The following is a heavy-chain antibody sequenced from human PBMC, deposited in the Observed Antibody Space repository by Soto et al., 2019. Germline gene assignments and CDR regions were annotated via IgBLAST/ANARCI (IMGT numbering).Heavy chain of an antibody. D-gene: IGHD3-9*01. Sequence: ASVKVSCKASGYTFTSYYMHWVRQAPGQGLEWMGIINPSGGSTSYAQKFQGRVTMTRDTSTSTVYMELSSLRSEDTAVYYCARARSLRYFDWPYKFEDAFDIWGQGTMVPVSS. CDR2: INPSGGST. CDR1: GYTFTSYY. CDR3: ARARSLRYFDWPYKFEDAFDI. V-gene: IGHV1-46*01. J-gene: IGHJ3*02.